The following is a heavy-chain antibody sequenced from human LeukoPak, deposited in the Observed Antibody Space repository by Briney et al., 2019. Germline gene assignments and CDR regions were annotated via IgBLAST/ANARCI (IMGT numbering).Heavy chain of an antibody. D-gene: IGHD2-15*01. CDR3: AKDLPDRYSLEY. J-gene: IGHJ4*02. CDR1: GFTFSSYA. CDR2: ISYDGSNK. Sequence: AGGSLRLSCAASGFTFSSYAMHWVRQAPGKGLEWVAVISYDGSNKYYADSVKGRFTISRDNSRNTLYLQMNSLRAEDTAVYYCAKDLPDRYSLEYWGQGTMVTVPS. V-gene: IGHV3-30-3*01.